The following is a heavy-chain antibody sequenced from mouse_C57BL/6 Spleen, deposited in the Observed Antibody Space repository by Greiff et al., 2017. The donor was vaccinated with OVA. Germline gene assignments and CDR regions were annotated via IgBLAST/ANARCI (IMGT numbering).Heavy chain of an antibody. J-gene: IGHJ4*01. V-gene: IGHV1-9*01. Sequence: QVQLQQSGAELMKPGASVKLSCKATGYTFPGYWIEWVKQRPGHGLEWIGEILPGSGSTNYNEKFKGKATFTADTSSNTAYMQLSILTTEDSAIYYCARSLITTVGHYAMDYWGQGTSVTVAS. D-gene: IGHD1-1*01. CDR2: ILPGSGST. CDR3: ARSLITTVGHYAMDY. CDR1: GYTFPGYW.